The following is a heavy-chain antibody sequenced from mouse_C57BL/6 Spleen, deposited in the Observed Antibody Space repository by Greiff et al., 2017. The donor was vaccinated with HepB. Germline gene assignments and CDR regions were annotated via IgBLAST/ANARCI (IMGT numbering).Heavy chain of an antibody. Sequence: QVQLKQSGAELAKPGASVKLSCKASGYTFTSYWMHWVKQRPGQGLEWIGYINPSSGYTKYNQKFKDKATLTADKSSSTAYMQLSSLTYEDSAVYYCASGYYGNWYFDVWGTGTTVTVSS. V-gene: IGHV1-7*01. CDR3: ASGYYGNWYFDV. D-gene: IGHD2-3*01. J-gene: IGHJ1*03. CDR2: INPSSGYT. CDR1: GYTFTSYW.